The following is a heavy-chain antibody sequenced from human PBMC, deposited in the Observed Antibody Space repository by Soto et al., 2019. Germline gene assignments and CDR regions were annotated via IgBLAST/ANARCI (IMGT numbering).Heavy chain of an antibody. J-gene: IGHJ4*02. Sequence: QVQLVQSGAEVKNPGASVKGSCKASGYTFTSYYMHWLRQACGQGLEWRGIITPIDGSTRYDQKFQDRVTMTWDTSTSTVYMELSSLRSEDTAVYYCARSVSTKPAAIDYWGQGTLVTLSS. CDR3: ARSVSTKPAAIDY. CDR1: GYTFTSYY. CDR2: ITPIDGST. D-gene: IGHD4-17*01. V-gene: IGHV1-46*01.